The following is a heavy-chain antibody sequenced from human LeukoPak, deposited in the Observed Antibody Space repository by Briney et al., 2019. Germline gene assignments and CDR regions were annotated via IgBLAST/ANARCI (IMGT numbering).Heavy chain of an antibody. J-gene: IGHJ4*02. CDR1: TFNFSDYG. D-gene: IGHD6-6*01. CDR3: ARELGIAARNAVDY. Sequence: GGSLRLSCGDSTFNFSDYGMHWVRQAPGKGLEWLALISYDGRTKFYADSLKGRFTISRDISKNTLYLQINSLRAEDTAVYYCARELGIAARNAVDYWGQGTLVTVSS. CDR2: ISYDGRTK. V-gene: IGHV3-30*03.